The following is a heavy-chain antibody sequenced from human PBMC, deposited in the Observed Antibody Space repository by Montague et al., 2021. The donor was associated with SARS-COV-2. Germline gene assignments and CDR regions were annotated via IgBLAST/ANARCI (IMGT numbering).Heavy chain of an antibody. D-gene: IGHD3/OR15-3a*01. CDR3: VSHLHDYGLYGPTDF. V-gene: IGHV4-59*08. CDR2: VLYNKGT. J-gene: IGHJ4*02. CDR1: GVSVTDYY. Sequence: SETLSLTCTVSGVSVTDYYWSWIRQPPGKGLEWVGDVLYNKGTNFNPSLKSRVAISVDTSKNQFSLRLTSVTAADTAFYYCVSHLHDYGLYGPTDFWDQGTLVTVSS.